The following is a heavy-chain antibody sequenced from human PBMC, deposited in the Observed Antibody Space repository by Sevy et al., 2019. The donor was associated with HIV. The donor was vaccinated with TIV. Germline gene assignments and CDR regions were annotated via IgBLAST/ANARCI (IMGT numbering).Heavy chain of an antibody. V-gene: IGHV3-7*01. CDR1: GFTFSSYW. J-gene: IGHJ6*04. Sequence: GESLKISCAASGFTFSSYWMNWVRQAPGKGREWVANIKEDGSDKYYVDSVKGRFTISRDNAQNSLYLEMNSLRAEDTAVYYCARWDVWGKGTTVTVSS. CDR2: IKEDGSDK. CDR3: ARWDV.